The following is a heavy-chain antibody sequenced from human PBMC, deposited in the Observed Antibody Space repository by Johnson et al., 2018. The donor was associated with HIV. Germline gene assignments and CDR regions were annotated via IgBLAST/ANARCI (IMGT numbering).Heavy chain of an antibody. V-gene: IGHV3-30*02. D-gene: IGHD6-13*01. CDR1: GFTFSSYG. CDR3: ARSIAAAGTDAFDI. CDR2: IRYDGSNK. Sequence: VQLVESGGGVVQPGGSLRLSCAASGFTFSSYGMHWVRQAPGKGLEWVAFIRYDGSNKYYADSVKGRFTISRDNSKNSLYLQMNSLRAEDTAVYYCARSIAAAGTDAFDIWGQGTMVTVSS. J-gene: IGHJ3*02.